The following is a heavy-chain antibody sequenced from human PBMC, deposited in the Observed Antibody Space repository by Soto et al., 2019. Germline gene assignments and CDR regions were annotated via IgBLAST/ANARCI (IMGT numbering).Heavy chain of an antibody. CDR2: MSTYNGDT. D-gene: IGHD1-26*01. V-gene: IGHV1-18*01. J-gene: IGHJ6*02. Sequence: QVQLVQSGPAVRKPGASVKVSCEASGYTFTTSGISWVRQVPGQGLEWMGWMSTYNGDTNSAENLQGRVLMTADTSTGTPYMELMSLKSDDTAVYYCARQGSWPYYYYGLDVWGQGTTVTVSS. CDR3: ARQGSWPYYYYGLDV. CDR1: GYTFTTSG.